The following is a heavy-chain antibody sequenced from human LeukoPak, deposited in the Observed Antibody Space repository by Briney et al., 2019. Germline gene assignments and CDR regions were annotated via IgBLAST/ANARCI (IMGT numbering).Heavy chain of an antibody. J-gene: IGHJ5*02. V-gene: IGHV4-34*01. CDR2: INHSGST. CDR3: ARGVNDFWSGYSHGWFDP. Sequence: SETLSLTCAVYGGSFSGYYWSWIRQPPGKGLEWIGEINHSGSTNYNPSLKSRVTISVDTSKSQFSLKLSSVTAADTAVYYCARGVNDFWSGYSHGWFDPWGQGTLVTVSS. CDR1: GGSFSGYY. D-gene: IGHD3-3*01.